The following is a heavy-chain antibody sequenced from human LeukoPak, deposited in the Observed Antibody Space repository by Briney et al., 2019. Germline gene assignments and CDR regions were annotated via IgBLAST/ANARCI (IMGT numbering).Heavy chain of an antibody. CDR2: IGSGT. Sequence: GGSLRLSCGASGFTFSSYAMSWVRRAPGKGLEWVSAIGSGTYYADSVKGRFTISRDNSKNTLYLQMNSLRAEDTAVYYCAKVLAYYFDYWGQGTLVTVSS. CDR1: GFTFSSYA. J-gene: IGHJ4*02. V-gene: IGHV3-23*01. CDR3: AKVLAYYFDY.